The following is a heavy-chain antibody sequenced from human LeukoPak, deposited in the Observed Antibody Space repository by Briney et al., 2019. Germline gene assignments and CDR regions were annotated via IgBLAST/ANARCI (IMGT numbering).Heavy chain of an antibody. J-gene: IGHJ4*02. V-gene: IGHV1-46*01. Sequence: ASVKVSCKASGYTFTSYYMHWVRQAPGQGLEWMGIINPSGGSTSYAQKFQGRVTMTRDMSTSTAYMELSSLRSEDTAVYYCAVVVVAATLDYWGQGTLVTVSS. D-gene: IGHD2-15*01. CDR1: GYTFTSYY. CDR3: AVVVVAATLDY. CDR2: INPSGGST.